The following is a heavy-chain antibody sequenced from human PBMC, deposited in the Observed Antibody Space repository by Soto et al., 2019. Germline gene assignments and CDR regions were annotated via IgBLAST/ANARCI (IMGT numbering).Heavy chain of an antibody. CDR3: AIDTIGWGTLDKLFDY. D-gene: IGHD2-2*03. V-gene: IGHV1-69*01. CDR2: ILPIFGTA. Sequence: QVQLLQSGAEVKKPGSSVKVSCKASGGTFSSYAISWVRQAPVQGLEWMGGILPIFGTANYAQKFQGRVTITADESTSTGCMERSSLRSEDTAVYSCAIDTIGWGTLDKLFDYWGQGTMVTVS. J-gene: IGHJ4*02. CDR1: GGTFSSYA.